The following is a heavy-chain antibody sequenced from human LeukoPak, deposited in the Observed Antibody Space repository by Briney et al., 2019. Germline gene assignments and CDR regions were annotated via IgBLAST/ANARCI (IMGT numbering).Heavy chain of an antibody. J-gene: IGHJ4*02. CDR3: ARDPSDSYGYFDY. CDR2: ISSSSSYI. Sequence: PGGSLRLSCAAPGFTFSSYSMKWVRQAPGKGLEWVSSISSSSSYIYYADSVKGRFTISRDNAKNSLYLQMNSLRAEDTAVYYCARDPSDSYGYFDYWGQGTLVTVSS. V-gene: IGHV3-21*01. CDR1: GFTFSSYS. D-gene: IGHD5-18*01.